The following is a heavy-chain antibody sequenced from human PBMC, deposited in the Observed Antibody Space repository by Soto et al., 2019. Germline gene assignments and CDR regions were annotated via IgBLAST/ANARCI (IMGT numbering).Heavy chain of an antibody. J-gene: IGHJ5*02. CDR1: ADSMGSGYYY. CDR3: SSVSTYDGCLT. Sequence: QVQLQESGPGLVKPSPTLSLTCTVSADSMGSGYYYWTWIRPPPGKGLEWIGYIYYIGTTFSNPSLESRVNISIDTSNNHFSLRLTSVTAADTAVYYCSSVSTYDGCLTLGQGTLVTVSS. CDR2: IYYIGTT. D-gene: IGHD3-10*01. V-gene: IGHV4-30-4*01.